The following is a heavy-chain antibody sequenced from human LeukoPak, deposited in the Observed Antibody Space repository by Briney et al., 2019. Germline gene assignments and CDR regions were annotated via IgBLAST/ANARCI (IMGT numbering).Heavy chain of an antibody. D-gene: IGHD3-22*01. CDR3: ARGGYCDGSGYYYLDY. CDR1: RFTLSTYW. Sequence: GGSLRLSCAASRFTLSTYWMSWVRQAPGKGLEWVAHIKQDGSQEYYVDSVKGRFTISRDSAKNSLYLQMNSLRAEDTAVYYCARGGYCDGSGYYYLDYWGQGTLVTVSS. CDR2: IKQDGSQE. V-gene: IGHV3-7*01. J-gene: IGHJ4*02.